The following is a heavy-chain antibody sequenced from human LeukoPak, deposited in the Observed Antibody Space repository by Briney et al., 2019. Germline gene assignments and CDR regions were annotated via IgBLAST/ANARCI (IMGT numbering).Heavy chain of an antibody. CDR2: INHSGST. Sequence: SETLSLTCAVYGGSFSGYYWSWIRQPPGKGLEWIGEINHSGSTNYNPSLKSRVTISVDTSKNQFSLKLSSVTAADTAVYYCARDPRETHYYDSSGYPKLYYFDYWGQGTLVTVSS. D-gene: IGHD3-22*01. CDR3: ARDPRETHYYDSSGYPKLYYFDY. V-gene: IGHV4-34*01. CDR1: GGSFSGYY. J-gene: IGHJ4*02.